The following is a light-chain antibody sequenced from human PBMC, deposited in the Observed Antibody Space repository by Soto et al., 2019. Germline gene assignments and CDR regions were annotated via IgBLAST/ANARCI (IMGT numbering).Light chain of an antibody. CDR3: HQYNDWPPA. CDR1: QSVSSN. J-gene: IGKJ1*01. CDR2: DAS. V-gene: IGKV3-15*01. Sequence: EVVMTQYPATLSVSPGERAPLSSRASQSVSSNVAWYQQKPGQAPRLLIYDASTRATGIPARFSGSGSGTEFTLTICSLQSEDFAVFYCHQYNDWPPALGQGTKVDIK.